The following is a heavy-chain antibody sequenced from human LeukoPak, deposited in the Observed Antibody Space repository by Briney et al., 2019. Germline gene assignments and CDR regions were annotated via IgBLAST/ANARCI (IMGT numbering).Heavy chain of an antibody. CDR1: GGSLSSYF. CDR2: IYYSGST. CDR3: ARQPSSWFTSFDS. J-gene: IGHJ4*02. D-gene: IGHD6-13*01. Sequence: PSETLSLTCTVSGGSLSSYFWSWIRQPPGKGLEWIAYIYYSGSTNYNPSLKSRVTISVDTYKNQFSLKLSSVTAADTAVYYCARQPSSWFTSFDSWGQGTLVTVSS. V-gene: IGHV4-59*01.